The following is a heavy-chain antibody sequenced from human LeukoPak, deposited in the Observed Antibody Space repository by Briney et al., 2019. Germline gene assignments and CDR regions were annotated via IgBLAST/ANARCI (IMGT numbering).Heavy chain of an antibody. J-gene: IGHJ3*02. CDR1: GGTFSSYA. Sequence: SVKVSCKASGGTFSSYAISWVRQAPGQGLEWMGRIIPIFGTANYAQKFQGRVTITTDESTSTAYMELSSLRSEDTAVYYCAREGGNYYDSSGYYPTYAFDIWGQGTMVTVSS. CDR3: AREGGNYYDSSGYYPTYAFDI. D-gene: IGHD3-22*01. V-gene: IGHV1-69*05. CDR2: IIPIFGTA.